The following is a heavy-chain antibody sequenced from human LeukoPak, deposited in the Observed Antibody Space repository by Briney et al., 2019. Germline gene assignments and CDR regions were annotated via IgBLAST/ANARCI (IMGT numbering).Heavy chain of an antibody. CDR2: MNPNSGNT. CDR3: ARGLGDYNTDWFPVSGY. J-gene: IGHJ4*02. D-gene: IGHD3-9*01. Sequence: ASVKVSCKASGYTFTSYDINWVRQATGQGLEWMGWMNPNSGNTGYAQKFQGRVTITRNTSISTAYMELSSLGSEDTAIYYCARGLGDYNTDWFPVSGYWGQGTLVTVSS. CDR1: GYTFTSYD. V-gene: IGHV1-8*03.